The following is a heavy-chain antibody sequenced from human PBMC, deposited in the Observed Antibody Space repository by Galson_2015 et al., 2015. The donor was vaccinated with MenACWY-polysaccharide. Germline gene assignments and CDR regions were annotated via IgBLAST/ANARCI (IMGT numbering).Heavy chain of an antibody. V-gene: IGHV3-23*01. CDR3: AKDSTDFWSVAGRFDH. CDR1: GFTFTSYA. Sequence: SLRLSCAASGFTFTSYAMSWVRQAPGTGLEWVSAIRSSGTNTYYADSVKGRFTISRDNSKNTLYLQVNSLRAEDTAVYYCAKDSTDFWSVAGRFDHWGQGTLVTVSS. D-gene: IGHD3-3*01. J-gene: IGHJ5*02. CDR2: IRSSGTNT.